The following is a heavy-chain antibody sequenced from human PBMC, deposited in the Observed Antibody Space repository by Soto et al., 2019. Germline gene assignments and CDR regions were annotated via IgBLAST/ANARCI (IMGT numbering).Heavy chain of an antibody. CDR2: LSGSGGT. CDR3: AKEKDYDYVWGSSRYTSDY. D-gene: IGHD3-16*02. CDR1: GFTFSGYA. V-gene: IGHV3-23*04. Sequence: EVKLVESGGGLVQPGGSLRLSCAASGFTFSGYAMSWVRQAPGKGLEWVSGLSGSGGTLYADSVKGRFTISRDNSKNTLYLQMNSLRAEDVAIYYCAKEKDYDYVWGSSRYTSDYWGQGTLVTVSS. J-gene: IGHJ4*02.